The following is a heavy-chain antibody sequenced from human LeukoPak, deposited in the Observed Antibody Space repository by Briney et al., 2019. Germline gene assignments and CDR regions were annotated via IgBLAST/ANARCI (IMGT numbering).Heavy chain of an antibody. CDR2: IIPIFGTA. CDR3: ARAPNYYDSSGYWPLMYFDL. CDR1: GGTFSSYA. V-gene: IGHV1-69*13. D-gene: IGHD3-22*01. Sequence: SVKVSCKASGGTFSSYAISWVRQAPGQGLEWMGGIIPIFGTANYAQKFQGRVTITADESTSTAYMELSSLRSEDTAVYYCARAPNYYDSSGYWPLMYFDLWGRGTLVTVSS. J-gene: IGHJ2*01.